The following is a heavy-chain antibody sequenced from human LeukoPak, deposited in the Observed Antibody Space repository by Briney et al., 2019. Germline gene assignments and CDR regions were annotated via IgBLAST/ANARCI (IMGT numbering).Heavy chain of an antibody. D-gene: IGHD4-17*01. CDR1: GFTFSSYA. CDR3: AREIYGDYGGGHDY. CDR2: ISYDGSNK. V-gene: IGHV3-30-3*01. Sequence: HPGGSLRLSCAASGFTFSSYAMHWVRQAPGKGLEWVAVISYDGSNKYYADSVKGRFTISRDNSKNTLYLQMNSLRAEDTAVYYCAREIYGDYGGGHDYWGQETLVTVSS. J-gene: IGHJ4*02.